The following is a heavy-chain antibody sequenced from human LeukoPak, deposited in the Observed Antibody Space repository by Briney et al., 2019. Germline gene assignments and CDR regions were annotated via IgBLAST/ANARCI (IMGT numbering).Heavy chain of an antibody. Sequence: SETLSLTCTVSGGSISSYYWSWIRQPPGKGLEWIGEINHSGSTNYNPSLKSRVTISVDTSKNQFSLKLSSVTAADTAVYYCARGSMITRHNWFDPWGQGTLVTVSS. D-gene: IGHD3-22*01. CDR1: GGSISSYY. V-gene: IGHV4-34*01. CDR2: INHSGST. CDR3: ARGSMITRHNWFDP. J-gene: IGHJ5*02.